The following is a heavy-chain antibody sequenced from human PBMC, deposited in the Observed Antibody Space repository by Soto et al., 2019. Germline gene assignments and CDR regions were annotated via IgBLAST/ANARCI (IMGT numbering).Heavy chain of an antibody. J-gene: IGHJ5*02. Sequence: QVQLQQWGAGLLKPSETLSLTCAVYGGSFSGYYWSWIRQPPGKGLEWIGEINHSGSTNYNPSLKSRVTISVDTSKNQFSLNLSSVTAADTAVYYCARGYDSGDYALSWGQGTLVTVSS. V-gene: IGHV4-34*01. CDR3: ARGYDSGDYALS. CDR2: INHSGST. CDR1: GGSFSGYY. D-gene: IGHD4-17*01.